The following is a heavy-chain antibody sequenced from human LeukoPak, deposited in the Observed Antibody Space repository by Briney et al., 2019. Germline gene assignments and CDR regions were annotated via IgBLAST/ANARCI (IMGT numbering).Heavy chain of an antibody. V-gene: IGHV1-69*13. CDR3: VRELNLLNYYDSSGFDY. D-gene: IGHD3-22*01. Sequence: SVKVSCKASGGTFSSYAISWVRQAPGQGLEWMGGIIPIFGTANYAQKFQGRVTITADESTSTAYMELSSLRSEDTAVYYCVRELNLLNYYDSSGFDYWGQGTLVTVSS. CDR2: IIPIFGTA. J-gene: IGHJ4*02. CDR1: GGTFSSYA.